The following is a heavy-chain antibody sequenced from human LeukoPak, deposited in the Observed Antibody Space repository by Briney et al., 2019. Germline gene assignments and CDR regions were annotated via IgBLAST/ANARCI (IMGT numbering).Heavy chain of an antibody. J-gene: IGHJ4*02. Sequence: SVKVSCKASGGTFSSYAISWVRQAPGQGLEWMGGIIPIFGTANYAQKFQGRVTITTDESTSTAYMELSSLRSEDTAVYYCARDWGGATTPTFDYWGQGTLVTVSS. V-gene: IGHV1-69*05. CDR3: ARDWGGATTPTFDY. D-gene: IGHD1-26*01. CDR1: GGTFSSYA. CDR2: IIPIFGTA.